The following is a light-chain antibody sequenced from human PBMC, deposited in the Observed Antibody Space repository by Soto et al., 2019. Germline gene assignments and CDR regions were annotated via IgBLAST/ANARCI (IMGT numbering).Light chain of an antibody. J-gene: IGLJ2*01. CDR2: GNT. Sequence: QLVLTQPPSVSGAPGQRVTISCTGGSSNIGAGYDVHWYQQVPGKAPKLLTYGNTNRPSGVPDRFSGSKSGTAASLAITGLQTEDEADYYCQSFDISLGTVFGGGTKLTVL. V-gene: IGLV1-40*01. CDR3: QSFDISLGTV. CDR1: SSNIGAGYD.